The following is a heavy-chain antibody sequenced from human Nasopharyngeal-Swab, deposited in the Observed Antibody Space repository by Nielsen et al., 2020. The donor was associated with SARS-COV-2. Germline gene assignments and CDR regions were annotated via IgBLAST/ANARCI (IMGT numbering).Heavy chain of an antibody. CDR1: GYTFTSYY. Sequence: ASVKVSCKASGYTFTSYYMHWVRQAPGQGLEWMGIINPSGGSTSYAQKFQGRVTMTRDTSTSTVYMELSSLRSEDTAVYYCARASQEMATTHYFDYWGQGTLVTVSS. J-gene: IGHJ4*02. CDR3: ARASQEMATTHYFDY. D-gene: IGHD5-24*01. V-gene: IGHV1-46*01. CDR2: INPSGGST.